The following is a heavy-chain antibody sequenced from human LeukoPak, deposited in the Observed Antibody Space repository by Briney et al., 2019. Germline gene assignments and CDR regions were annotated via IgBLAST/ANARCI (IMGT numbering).Heavy chain of an antibody. CDR1: GFTFGDYA. CDR3: TRVPEDYYYYYGMDV. J-gene: IGHJ6*02. CDR2: IRSKAYGGTT. V-gene: IGHV3-49*04. Sequence: TGGSLRLSCTASGFTFGDYAMSWVRQAPGKGLEWVGFIRSKAYGGTTEYAASVKGRFTISRDDSKSIAYLQMNSLKTEDTAVYYCTRVPEDYYYYYGMDVWSQGTTVTVSS.